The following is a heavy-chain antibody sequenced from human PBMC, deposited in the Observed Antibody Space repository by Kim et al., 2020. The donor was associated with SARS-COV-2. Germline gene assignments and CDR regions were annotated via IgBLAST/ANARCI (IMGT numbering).Heavy chain of an antibody. D-gene: IGHD3-3*01. V-gene: IGHV3-21*01. J-gene: IGHJ6*02. Sequence: GGSLRLSCAASGFTFSSYSMNWVHQAPGKGLEWVSSISSSSSYIYYADSVKGRFTISRDNAKNSLYLQMNSLRAEDTAVYYCARVSGYLFSYYGMDVWGQGTTVTVSS. CDR1: GFTFSSYS. CDR2: ISSSSSYI. CDR3: ARVSGYLFSYYGMDV.